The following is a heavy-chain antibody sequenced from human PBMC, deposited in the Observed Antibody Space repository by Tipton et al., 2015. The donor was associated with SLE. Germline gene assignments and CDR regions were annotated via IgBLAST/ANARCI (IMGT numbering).Heavy chain of an antibody. V-gene: IGHV4-59*01. CDR2: IYYSGST. CDR1: GGSISSYY. CDR3: ARMIVVVDCYGMDV. J-gene: IGHJ6*02. Sequence: LRLSCTVSGGSISSYYWSWIRQPPGKGLEWIGYIYYSGSTNYNPSLKSRVTISVDTSKNQFSLKLSSVTAADTAVYYCARMIVVVDCYGMDVWGQGTTVTVSS. D-gene: IGHD3-22*01.